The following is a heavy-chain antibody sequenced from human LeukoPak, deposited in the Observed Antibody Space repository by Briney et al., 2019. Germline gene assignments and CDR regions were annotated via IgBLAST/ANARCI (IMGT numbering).Heavy chain of an antibody. Sequence: GGSLRLSCAASGFTLSSYTMNWVRQAPGKGLEWFSSISPTGNSVYYSDSLKGRSTISRDAATNSLYLQMSSLRADDTAMYYCARDFMGESGYAGYWGQGTLVTVSS. J-gene: IGHJ4*02. CDR1: GFTLSSYT. V-gene: IGHV3-21*01. CDR3: ARDFMGESGYAGY. D-gene: IGHD5-12*01. CDR2: ISPTGNSV.